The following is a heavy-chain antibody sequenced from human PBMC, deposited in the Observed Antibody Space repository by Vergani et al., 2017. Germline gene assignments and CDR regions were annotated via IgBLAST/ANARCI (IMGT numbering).Heavy chain of an antibody. CDR3: AKDFMNYDTSGYFPPGY. CDR1: GFTFSSYA. CDR2: ISGSGGST. D-gene: IGHD3-22*01. Sequence: EVQLLESGGGLVQPGGSLRLSCAASGFTFSSYAMSWVRQAPGKGLEWVSAISGSGGSTYYADSVKGRFTISRDNSKNTLYLQMNSLRAEDTAVYYCAKDFMNYDTSGYFPPGYWGQGTLVTVSS. J-gene: IGHJ4*02. V-gene: IGHV3-23*01.